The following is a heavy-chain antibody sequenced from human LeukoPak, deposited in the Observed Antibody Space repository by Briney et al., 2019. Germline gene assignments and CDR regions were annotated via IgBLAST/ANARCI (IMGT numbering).Heavy chain of an antibody. D-gene: IGHD3-22*01. V-gene: IGHV3-23*01. CDR2: IRGSGGST. CDR1: GFTFSSYA. Sequence: GGSLRLSCAASGFTFSSYAMSWVRQAPRKGLEWVSAIRGSGGSTYYADSVKGRFTISRDNSKNTLYLQMNSLRAEDTAVYYCAKGRRITMIVVVITTSDYWGQGTLVTVSS. J-gene: IGHJ4*02. CDR3: AKGRRITMIVVVITTSDY.